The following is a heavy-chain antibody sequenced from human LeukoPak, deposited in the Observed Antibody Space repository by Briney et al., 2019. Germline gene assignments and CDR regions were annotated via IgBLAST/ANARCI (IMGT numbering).Heavy chain of an antibody. D-gene: IGHD3-10*01. CDR3: ARVINSAVTYYFDY. J-gene: IGHJ4*02. CDR1: GYSISSGYY. CDR2: IDHSGSS. V-gene: IGHV4-38-2*02. Sequence: SETLSLTCTVSGYSISSGYYWGWIRQPPGKALEWIGSIDHSGSSYYNPSLKSRFTISVDTSKNQFSLKLKSVAAADTAVYYCARVINSAVTYYFDYWGQGTLVTVSS.